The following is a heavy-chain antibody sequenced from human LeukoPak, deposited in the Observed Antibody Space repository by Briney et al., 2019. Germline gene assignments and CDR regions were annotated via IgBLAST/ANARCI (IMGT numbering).Heavy chain of an antibody. Sequence: SSETLSLTCAVSGGSISSSNWWSWVRQPPGKGLEWIGEIYHSGSTNYNPSLKSRVTISVDTSKNQFSLKLSSVTAAGTAVYYCARAGSPDYYDSWGQGTLVTVSS. V-gene: IGHV4-4*02. CDR1: GGSISSSNW. D-gene: IGHD3-22*01. CDR3: ARAGSPDYYDS. CDR2: IYHSGST. J-gene: IGHJ4*02.